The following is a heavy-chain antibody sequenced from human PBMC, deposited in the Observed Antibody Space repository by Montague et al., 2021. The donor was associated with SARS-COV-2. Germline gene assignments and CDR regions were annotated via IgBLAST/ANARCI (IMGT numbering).Heavy chain of an antibody. V-gene: IGHV3-48*03. CDR3: ARDRDWDDWCGMDV. J-gene: IGHJ6*02. D-gene: IGHD2-21*01. Sequence: SLRLSCAASGFIFSSYEVNWVRQAPGKGLEWISYISSSGGGSTKHYTDSVRGRFTIPRDNAKNSLYLQMNSLRVEDTAIYYCARDRDWDDWCGMDVWGQGTTVTVSS. CDR2: ISSSGGGSTK. CDR1: GFIFSSYE.